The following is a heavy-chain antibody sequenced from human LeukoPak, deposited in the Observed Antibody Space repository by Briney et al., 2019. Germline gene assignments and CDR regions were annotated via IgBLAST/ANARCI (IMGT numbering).Heavy chain of an antibody. CDR1: GGSFSGYY. CDR2: INHRVRT. Sequence: TSETLSLTRAVYGGSFSGYYWSWISQPPGKGLEWLGEINHRVRTNYNPSLKSRVTISVDTSKNQFSLKLSSVTAADTAVYYCARGLYSSGWYGAPRPAAGFDYWGQGTLVTVSS. D-gene: IGHD6-19*01. J-gene: IGHJ4*02. V-gene: IGHV4-34*01. CDR3: ARGLYSSGWYGAPRPAAGFDY.